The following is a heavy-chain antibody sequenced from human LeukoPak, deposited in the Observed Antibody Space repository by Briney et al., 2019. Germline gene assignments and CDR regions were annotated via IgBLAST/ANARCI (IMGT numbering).Heavy chain of an antibody. D-gene: IGHD5-24*01. CDR2: ISAYNGHT. Sequence: ASVKVSCKASGYTFTSYGISWVRQAPGQGLEWMGWISAYNGHTNYAQKLQGRVTMTTDTSTSTAYMELRSLRSDDTAVYYCASRPWGGGYRPGDAFDIWGQGTMVTVSS. CDR3: ASRPWGGGYRPGDAFDI. J-gene: IGHJ3*02. CDR1: GYTFTSYG. V-gene: IGHV1-18*01.